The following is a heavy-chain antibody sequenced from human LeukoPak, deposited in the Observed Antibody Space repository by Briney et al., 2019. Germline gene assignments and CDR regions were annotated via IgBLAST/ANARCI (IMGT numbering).Heavy chain of an antibody. CDR3: AELGITMIGAV. D-gene: IGHD3-10*02. V-gene: IGHV3-21*01. CDR1: GFTFSSYS. CDR2: ISTSSIYI. Sequence: GGSLRLSCAASGFTFSSYSMNWVRQAPGKGLEWVSFISTSSIYIYNTDSVKGRFTISRDNAKNSLYLQMNSLRAEDTAVYYCAELGITMIGAVWGKGTTVTISS. J-gene: IGHJ6*04.